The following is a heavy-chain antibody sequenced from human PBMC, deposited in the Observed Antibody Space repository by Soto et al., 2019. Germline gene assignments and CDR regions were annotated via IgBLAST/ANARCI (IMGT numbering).Heavy chain of an antibody. CDR3: ASTAHSSGWYSGGFNY. Sequence: SETLSLTCTVSGVSISSYYWSWIRQPPGKGLEWIGYIYYSGSTNYNPSLKSRVTISVDTSKNQFSLKLSSVTAADTAVYYCASTAHSSGWYSGGFNYWGQGTLVTVSS. J-gene: IGHJ4*02. CDR2: IYYSGST. CDR1: GVSISSYY. D-gene: IGHD6-19*01. V-gene: IGHV4-59*01.